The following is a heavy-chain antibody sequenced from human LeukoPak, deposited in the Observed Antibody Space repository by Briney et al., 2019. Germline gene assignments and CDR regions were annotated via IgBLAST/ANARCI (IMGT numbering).Heavy chain of an antibody. J-gene: IGHJ4*02. Sequence: ASVKVSCKASGYTFTGYYMHWVRQAPGQGHEWMGWINPNSGGTNYAQKFQGRVTMTRYTSISTAYMELSRLRSDDTAVYYCARQYYDILTGYSFDYWGQGTLVTVSS. CDR1: GYTFTGYY. D-gene: IGHD3-9*01. CDR3: ARQYYDILTGYSFDY. V-gene: IGHV1-2*02. CDR2: INPNSGGT.